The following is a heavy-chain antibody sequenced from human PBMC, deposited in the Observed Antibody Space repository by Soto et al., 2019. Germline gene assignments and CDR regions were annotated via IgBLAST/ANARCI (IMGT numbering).Heavy chain of an antibody. J-gene: IGHJ5*02. CDR1: GGTFSSYT. CDR2: IIPILGIA. Sequence: QVQLVQSGAEVKKPGSSVKVSCKASGGTFSSYTISWVRQAPGQGLEWMGRIIPILGIANYVQKFQGRVTITADKSTSPAYMQLNSLRSEDTAVYYCARVDWFEPWGQGTLVTVSS. V-gene: IGHV1-69*02. CDR3: ARVDWFEP.